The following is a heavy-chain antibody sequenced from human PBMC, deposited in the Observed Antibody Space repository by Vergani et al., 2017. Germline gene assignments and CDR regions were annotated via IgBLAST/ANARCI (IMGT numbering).Heavy chain of an antibody. D-gene: IGHD3-22*01. J-gene: IGHJ5*02. CDR3: ARVGWSYYDSSGYYYAPGGWFDP. CDR1: GYSFTTYW. CDR2: IYPANSDT. V-gene: IGHV5-51*01. Sequence: EVQLVQSGAAVKKPGESLKISCKGSGYSFTTYWIGWVRQMPGKGLEWMGIIYPANSDTKYSPSFQGHVTISADKSISTAYLQWSSLKASDTAMYYCARVGWSYYDSSGYYYAPGGWFDPWGQGTLVTVSS.